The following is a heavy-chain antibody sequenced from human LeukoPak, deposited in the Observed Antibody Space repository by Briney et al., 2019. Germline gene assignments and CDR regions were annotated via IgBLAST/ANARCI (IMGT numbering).Heavy chain of an antibody. Sequence: SETLSLTCSVSGASIRSSSYYWGWVRQPPGKGLEWIGTIYFTGNTYYNPSLKTRATISLDTSRHEFSLEMNSVTAADTSIYYCTSGYFVHTFDFWGQGTLVTVSS. D-gene: IGHD2-2*03. CDR2: IYFTGNT. CDR3: TSGYFVHTFDF. CDR1: GASIRSSSYY. V-gene: IGHV4-39*01. J-gene: IGHJ4*02.